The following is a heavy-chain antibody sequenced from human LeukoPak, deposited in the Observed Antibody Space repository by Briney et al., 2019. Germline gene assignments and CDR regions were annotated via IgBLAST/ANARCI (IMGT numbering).Heavy chain of an antibody. J-gene: IGHJ3*02. D-gene: IGHD5-12*01. CDR1: GYSISSGYY. Sequence: SETLSLTCTVSGYSISSGYYWGWIRQPPRKGLEWIGSIYHSGSTYYNPSLKSRVTISVDTSKNQFSLKLSSVTAADTAVYYCARVYGAGYDFRGAFDIWGQGTMVTVSS. CDR2: IYHSGST. V-gene: IGHV4-38-2*02. CDR3: ARVYGAGYDFRGAFDI.